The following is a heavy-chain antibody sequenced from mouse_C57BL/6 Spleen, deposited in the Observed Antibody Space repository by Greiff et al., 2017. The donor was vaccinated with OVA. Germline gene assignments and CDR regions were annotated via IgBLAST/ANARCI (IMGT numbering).Heavy chain of an antibody. V-gene: IGHV1-82*01. CDR2: IYPGDGDT. D-gene: IGHD4-1*01. J-gene: IGHJ3*01. CDR3: ARRGNWDQDGFAY. Sequence: VMLVESGPELVKPGASVKISCKASGYAFSSSWMNWVKQRPGKGLEWIGRIYPGDGDTNYNGKFKGKATLTADKSSSTAYMQLSSLTSEDSAVYFCARRGNWDQDGFAYWGQGTLVTVSA. CDR1: GYAFSSSW.